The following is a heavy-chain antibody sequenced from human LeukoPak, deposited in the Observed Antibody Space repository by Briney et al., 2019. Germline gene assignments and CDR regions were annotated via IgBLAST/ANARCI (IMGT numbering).Heavy chain of an antibody. CDR2: ISAYNGNT. CDR3: ARGRWGRRIAAAGRWFDP. J-gene: IGHJ5*02. CDR1: GYTFTSYG. V-gene: IGHV1-18*01. Sequence: ASVKVSCKASGYTFTSYGISWVRQAPGQGLEWMGWISAYNGNTNYAQKLQGRVTMTTDTSTSTAYMELRSLRSDDTAVYYCARGRWGRRIAAAGRWFDPWGQGTLVTVSS. D-gene: IGHD6-13*01.